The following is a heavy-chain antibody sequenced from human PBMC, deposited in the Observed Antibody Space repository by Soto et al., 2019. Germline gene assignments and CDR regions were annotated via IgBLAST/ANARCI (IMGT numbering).Heavy chain of an antibody. CDR2: IDPSDSYT. CDR3: ARQETYYYGSGSYYNPFYYYYGMDV. D-gene: IGHD3-10*01. CDR1: GYSFTSYW. Sequence: PGESLKISCKGSGYSFTSYWISWVRQMPGKGLEWMGRIDPSDSYTNYSPSFQGHVTISADKSISTAYLQWSSLKASDTAMYYCARQETYYYGSGSYYNPFYYYYGMDVWGQGTTVTVSS. J-gene: IGHJ6*02. V-gene: IGHV5-10-1*01.